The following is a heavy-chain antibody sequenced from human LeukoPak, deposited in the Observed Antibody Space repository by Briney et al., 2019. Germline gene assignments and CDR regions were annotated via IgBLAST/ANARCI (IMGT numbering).Heavy chain of an antibody. CDR2: INWNGGST. CDR1: GFTFDDYG. D-gene: IGHD3-22*01. J-gene: IGHJ4*02. CDR3: ARAEGNYYDSSTGDY. Sequence: GGSLRPSCAASGFTFDDYGMSWVRQAPGKGLERVSGINWNGGSTGYADSVKGRFTICRDNAKNSLYLQMNSLRAEDTALYYCARAEGNYYDSSTGDYWGQGTLVTVSS. V-gene: IGHV3-20*04.